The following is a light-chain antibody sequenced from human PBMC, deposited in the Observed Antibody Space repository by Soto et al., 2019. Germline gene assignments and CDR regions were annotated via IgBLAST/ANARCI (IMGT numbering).Light chain of an antibody. CDR1: QSVSSSY. Sequence: EIVLTQSPGTLSLSPGERATLSCRASQSVSSSYLAWYQQKPGQAPRLLIYGASSRATGIPDRFSGRVSGTDFTLTISRLEPEEFAVYYCHQYGSAPWTFGQGTKVEIK. V-gene: IGKV3-20*01. J-gene: IGKJ1*01. CDR3: HQYGSAPWT. CDR2: GAS.